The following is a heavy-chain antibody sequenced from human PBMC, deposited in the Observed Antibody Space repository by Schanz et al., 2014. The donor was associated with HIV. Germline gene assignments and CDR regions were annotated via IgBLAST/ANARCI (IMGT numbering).Heavy chain of an antibody. Sequence: EVQLLESGGNSVQPGGSLRLSCAASGFTFSSYWMSWVRQAPGKGLEWVANINEDGSEKYYVDSVKGRFTISRDNAKNSLRLQMNSLRAEDTAVYYCARFKGYRSGWPGSNWFDPWGQGTLVTVSS. V-gene: IGHV3-7*01. D-gene: IGHD6-19*01. CDR1: GFTFSSYW. CDR3: ARFKGYRSGWPGSNWFDP. CDR2: INEDGSEK. J-gene: IGHJ5*02.